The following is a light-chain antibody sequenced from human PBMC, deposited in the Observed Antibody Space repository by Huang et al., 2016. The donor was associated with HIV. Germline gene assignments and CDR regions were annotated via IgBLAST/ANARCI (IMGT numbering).Light chain of an antibody. J-gene: IGKJ2*01. CDR3: QQTYITPLT. CDR1: QSISSY. Sequence: DIQMTQSPSSLSASVGDRVTITCRASQSISSYLNWYQHKPGTAPKVLIYAATSLQSGVPSRLSGNEARTDFTLTINNLQPEDSATYYCQQTYITPLTFGQGTKLEIK. V-gene: IGKV1-39*01. CDR2: AAT.